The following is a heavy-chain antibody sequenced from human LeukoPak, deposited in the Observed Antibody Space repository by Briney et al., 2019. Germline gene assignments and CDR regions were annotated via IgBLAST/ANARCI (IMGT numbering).Heavy chain of an antibody. CDR3: ARSGGYNYGYQPFDI. CDR1: GYSFPTYW. D-gene: IGHD5-18*01. Sequence: GESLKISCKGSGYSFPTYWIGWVRQMPGKGLEWMGIIYPDDSNTRYSPSFQGLVTMSADKSTITAYLQWSSLKASDTAIYYCARSGGYNYGYQPFDIWGQGTTVIVSS. J-gene: IGHJ3*02. V-gene: IGHV5-51*01. CDR2: IYPDDSNT.